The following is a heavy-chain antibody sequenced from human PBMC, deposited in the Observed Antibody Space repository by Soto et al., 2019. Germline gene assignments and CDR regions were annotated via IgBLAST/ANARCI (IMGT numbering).Heavy chain of an antibody. V-gene: IGHV4-59*01. CDR3: ARDPLLGIGTYFDY. J-gene: IGHJ4*02. Sequence: QSQTLSLTCTVSGGSISSYYWSWIRQPPGKGLEWIGYIYYSGSTNYNPSLKSRVTISVDTSKNQFSLKLSSVTAADTAVYYCARDPLLGIGTYFDYWGQGTLVTVSS. D-gene: IGHD7-27*01. CDR2: IYYSGST. CDR1: GGSISSYY.